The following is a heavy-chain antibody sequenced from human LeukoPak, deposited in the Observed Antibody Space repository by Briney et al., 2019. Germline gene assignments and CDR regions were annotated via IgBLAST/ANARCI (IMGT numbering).Heavy chain of an antibody. D-gene: IGHD4-11*01. CDR3: AVLTTVIQYFDY. CDR1: SGSFANYY. J-gene: IGHJ4*02. CDR2: INHSGST. V-gene: IGHV4-34*01. Sequence: SETLSLTCAVYSGSFANYYWNWIRQPPGKGLEWIGEINHSGSTNYNPSLKSRVTISVDTSKNHFSLKLSSVTAADAAVYYCAVLTTVIQYFDYWGQGTLVTVSS.